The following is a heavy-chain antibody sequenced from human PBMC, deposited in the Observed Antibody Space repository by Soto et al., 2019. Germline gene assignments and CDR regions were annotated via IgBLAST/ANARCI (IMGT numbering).Heavy chain of an antibody. CDR3: AGGYSGYDPLRYYYYGMDV. CDR1: GYTFTSYV. CDR2: ISAYNGNT. V-gene: IGHV1-18*01. Sequence: AASVKVSCKASGYTFTSYVISWVRHAPGQGLEWMGWISAYNGNTNYAQKLQGRVTMTTDTSTSTAYMELRSLRSDDTAVYYCAGGYSGYDPLRYYYYGMDVWGQGTTVTVSS. J-gene: IGHJ6*02. D-gene: IGHD5-12*01.